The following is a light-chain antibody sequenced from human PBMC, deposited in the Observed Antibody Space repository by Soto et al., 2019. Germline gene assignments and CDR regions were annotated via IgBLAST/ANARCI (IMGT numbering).Light chain of an antibody. V-gene: IGKV3-20*01. CDR3: KQYGSSPPIT. J-gene: IGKJ4*02. CDR2: GAS. CDR1: QSVSSSY. Sequence: EIALTQSPGTLSLSPGERATLSCRASQSVSSSYLAWYQQKPDQAPRLLIYGASSRATGIADRFSGSGSGTDVTLAISSLEPEDFAVYYCKQYGSSPPITFGGGTKVEIK.